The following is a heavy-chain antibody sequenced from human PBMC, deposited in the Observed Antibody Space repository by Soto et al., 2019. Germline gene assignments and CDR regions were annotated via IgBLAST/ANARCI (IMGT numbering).Heavy chain of an antibody. J-gene: IGHJ6*02. CDR2: ISYEGLNT. CDR1: GFTFSSYD. Sequence: QVQLVQSGGGVVQPGRSLRLSCATSGFTFSSYDMQWVRHAPGKGLEWVALISYEGLNTYYADSVRGRFIISRDNSKNILYLPMHSLRPDDQAVYYCAKLIYPLNSSGLDVWGQGATVIVSS. V-gene: IGHV3-30*18. CDR3: AKLIYPLNSSGLDV. D-gene: IGHD1-1*01.